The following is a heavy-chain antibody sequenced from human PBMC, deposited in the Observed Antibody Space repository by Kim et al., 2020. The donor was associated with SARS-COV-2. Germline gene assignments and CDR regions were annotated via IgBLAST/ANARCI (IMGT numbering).Heavy chain of an antibody. J-gene: IGHJ6*02. CDR3: TRGLEDIVAYTTDYYYGMDV. CDR1: GFTFGDYA. V-gene: IGHV3-49*03. Sequence: GGSLRLSCTASGFTFGDYAMSWFRQAPGKGLEWVGFIRSKAYGETTEYAASVKGRFTISRDDSKSIAYLQMNSLKTEDTAVYYCTRGLEDIVAYTTDYYYGMDVWGQGTTVTVSS. CDR2: IRSKAYGETT. D-gene: IGHD5-12*01.